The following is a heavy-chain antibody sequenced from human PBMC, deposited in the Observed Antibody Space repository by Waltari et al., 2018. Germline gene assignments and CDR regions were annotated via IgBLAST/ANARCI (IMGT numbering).Heavy chain of an antibody. CDR3: ATNSRPTGTIFDY. D-gene: IGHD1-1*01. V-gene: IGHV5-51*01. CDR1: GYSFTNYW. J-gene: IGHJ4*02. CDR2: IYPGDSDT. Sequence: EVQLVQSGAEVKKPGASLKISCKGSGYSFTNYWIGWVRQMPGKGLEWMGIIYPGDSDTRYSPSFQGQVTISADKSISTAYLQWSSLKASDTAMYYCATNSRPTGTIFDYWGQGTLVTVSS.